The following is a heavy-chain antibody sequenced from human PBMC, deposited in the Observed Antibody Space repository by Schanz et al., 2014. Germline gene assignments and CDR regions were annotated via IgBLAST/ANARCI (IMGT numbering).Heavy chain of an antibody. Sequence: EVQLVESGGGLVEPGGSLRLSCATSGFSLDIFAVSWVRQAPGKGLEWVSVIGVDGTTTYYADSVKGRCNISRDNSKNTLYLQMNSLRPEDTAVYYCAKYRGYYRVSGSYRDLEYWGQGTLVTVSS. CDR2: IGVDGTTT. CDR1: GFSLDIFA. V-gene: IGHV3-23*04. CDR3: AKYRGYYRVSGSYRDLEY. J-gene: IGHJ4*02. D-gene: IGHD3-10*01.